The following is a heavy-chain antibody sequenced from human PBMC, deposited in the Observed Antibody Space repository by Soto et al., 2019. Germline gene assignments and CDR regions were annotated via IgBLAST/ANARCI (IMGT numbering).Heavy chain of an antibody. CDR1: RYTFTSYD. Sequence: QVQLVQSGAEVKRPGASVRVSCRASRYTFTSYDIYWVRQAPGQGLEWMGWIKTDSGDTDYAQNFQGRVTMTRDTPINTAYMELNNLVSDDTAVYYCARRSSTYLNEIIYDPWGQGTLVTVSS. D-gene: IGHD3-10*01. J-gene: IGHJ5*02. V-gene: IGHV1-2*02. CDR3: ARRSSTYLNEIIYDP. CDR2: IKTDSGDT.